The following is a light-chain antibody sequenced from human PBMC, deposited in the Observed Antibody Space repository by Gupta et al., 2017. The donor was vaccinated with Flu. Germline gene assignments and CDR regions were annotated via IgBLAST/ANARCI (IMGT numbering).Light chain of an antibody. CDR2: DVS. J-gene: IGLJ1*01. Sequence: MISDVSQRPSGVPDRFSGSKSGNTASLTISGRKAEDEADYYCCSYAGSDTSVFGTGTKVTV. V-gene: IGLV2-11*01. CDR3: CSYAGSDTSV.